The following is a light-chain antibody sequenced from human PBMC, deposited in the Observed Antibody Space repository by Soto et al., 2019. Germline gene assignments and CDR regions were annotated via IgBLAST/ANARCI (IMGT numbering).Light chain of an antibody. CDR2: GAS. CDR1: QSVRSNY. J-gene: IGKJ2*01. CDR3: QQYGGSPYT. V-gene: IGKV3-20*01. Sequence: EIVLTQSPGNLSLSPGERATLSCRASQSVRSNYLDWYQQKPGQAPRLLIYGASSRATGIPDRFSGTGSGTDFTLTISRLEPEDFAVYYCQQYGGSPYTFGQGTKLEIK.